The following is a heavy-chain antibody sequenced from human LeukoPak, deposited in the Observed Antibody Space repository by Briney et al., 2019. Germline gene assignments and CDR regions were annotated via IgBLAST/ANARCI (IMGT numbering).Heavy chain of an antibody. CDR3: AKEGWGSSRNILDY. CDR1: GFTFSSYG. V-gene: IGHV3-23*01. Sequence: PGGSLRLSCAASGFTFSSYGMSWVRQAPGKGREWVSAISGSGGSTYYADSVKGRFTISRDNSKNTLYLQMNSLRAEDTAVYYCAKEGWGSSRNILDYWGQGTLVTVSS. CDR2: ISGSGGST. D-gene: IGHD1-26*01. J-gene: IGHJ4*02.